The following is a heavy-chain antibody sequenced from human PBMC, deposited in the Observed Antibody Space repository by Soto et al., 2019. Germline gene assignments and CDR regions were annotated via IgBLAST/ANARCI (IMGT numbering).Heavy chain of an antibody. CDR3: ARDTYDSSGYYAD. D-gene: IGHD3-22*01. Sequence: LRLSCAASGFTFSSYSMNWVRQAPGKGLEWVSYISSSSSTIYYADSVKGRFTISRDYAKNSLYLQMNSLRDEDTAVYYCARDTYDSSGYYADWGQGTLVTVSS. CDR1: GFTFSSYS. CDR2: ISSSSSTI. V-gene: IGHV3-48*02. J-gene: IGHJ4*02.